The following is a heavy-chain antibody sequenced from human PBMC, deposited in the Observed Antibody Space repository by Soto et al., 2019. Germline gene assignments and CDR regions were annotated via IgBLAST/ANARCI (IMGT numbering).Heavy chain of an antibody. V-gene: IGHV4-34*01. CDR3: ARVQSSIAAPPHFYY. D-gene: IGHD6-6*01. J-gene: IGHJ4*02. CDR1: GGSFSGYY. Sequence: PSETLSLTCAVYGGSFSGYYWSWIRQPPGKGLEWIGEINHSGSTNYNPSLKSRVTISVDTSKNQFSLKLSSVTAADTAVYYCARVQSSIAAPPHFYYCAQRTPVTVSS. CDR2: INHSGST.